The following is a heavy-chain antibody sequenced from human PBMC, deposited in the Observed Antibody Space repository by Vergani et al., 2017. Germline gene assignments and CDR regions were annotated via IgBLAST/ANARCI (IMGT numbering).Heavy chain of an antibody. D-gene: IGHD2-15*01. Sequence: EVQLVESGGGLIQPGGSLRLSCAASGFIVSSNYMSWVRQAPGKGLEWVSVIYSGGSTYYADSVKGRFTISRDNSKNTLYLQMNSLRAEDTAVYYCARVSPWQLPDYWGQGTLVTVSS. CDR2: IYSGGST. CDR3: ARVSPWQLPDY. J-gene: IGHJ4*02. CDR1: GFIVSSNY. V-gene: IGHV3-53*01.